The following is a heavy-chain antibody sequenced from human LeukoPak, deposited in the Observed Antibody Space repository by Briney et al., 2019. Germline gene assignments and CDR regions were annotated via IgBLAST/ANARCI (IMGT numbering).Heavy chain of an antibody. CDR2: INHSGST. J-gene: IGHJ6*02. CDR1: GVSFTGYY. V-gene: IGHV4-34*01. CDR3: ARGLYGMDV. Sequence: KSSETLSLTCAVYGVSFTGYYWSWLRQPPGKGLEWIGEINHSGSTNYNPSLKSRVTISVDTSKNQFSLKLSSVTAADTAVYYCARGLYGMDVWGQGTTVTVSS.